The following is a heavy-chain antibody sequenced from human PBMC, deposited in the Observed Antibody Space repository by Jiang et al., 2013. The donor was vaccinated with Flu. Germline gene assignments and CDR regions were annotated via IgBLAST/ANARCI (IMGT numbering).Heavy chain of an antibody. CDR3: ARDGRNYDSSGYYNWFDP. J-gene: IGHJ5*02. D-gene: IGHD3-22*01. V-gene: IGHV4-31*02. CDR2: IYYSGST. Sequence: KGLEWIGYIYYSGSTYYNPSLKSRVTISVDTSKNQFSLKLTSVTAADTAVYYCARDGRNYDSSGYYNWFDPWGQGTLVTVSS.